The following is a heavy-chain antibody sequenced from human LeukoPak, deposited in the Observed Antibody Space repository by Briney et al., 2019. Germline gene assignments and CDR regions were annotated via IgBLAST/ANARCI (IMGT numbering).Heavy chain of an antibody. CDR2: IYYSGST. V-gene: IGHV4-59*08. CDR3: ARHAGRRYFDWLLEV. Sequence: SETLSLTCTVSGGSISSYYWSWIRQPPGKGLEWIGYIYYSGSTNYNPSLKRRVTISVDTSKNQFSLKLSSVTAADTAVYYCARHAGRRYFDWLLEVWGQGTTVTVSS. D-gene: IGHD3-9*01. CDR1: GGSISSYY. J-gene: IGHJ6*02.